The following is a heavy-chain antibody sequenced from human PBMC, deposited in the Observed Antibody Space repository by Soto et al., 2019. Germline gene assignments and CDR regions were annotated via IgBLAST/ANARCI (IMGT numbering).Heavy chain of an antibody. Sequence: GASVKVSCKASGYTFISYYMHWVRQAPGQGLEWMGIINPSGGSTSYAQKFQGRVTMTRDTSTSTVYMELSSLRSEDTAVYYCARAVSIVVVSAWFDPWGQGTLVTVSS. CDR1: GYTFISYY. CDR2: INPSGGST. J-gene: IGHJ5*02. V-gene: IGHV1-46*03. D-gene: IGHD2-15*01. CDR3: ARAVSIVVVSAWFDP.